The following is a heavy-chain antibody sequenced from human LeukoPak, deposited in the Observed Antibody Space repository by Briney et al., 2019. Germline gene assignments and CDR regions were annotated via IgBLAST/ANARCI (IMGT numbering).Heavy chain of an antibody. J-gene: IGHJ6*02. Sequence: GASVKVSCKASGYTFTGYHMHWVRQAPGQGLEWMGWINSGNSNTKYDQKFQGRVTITRDTSANTAYMELSSLRSEDTAVYYCAREQWLGSFYYYYYGLDVWGQGTTVTVSS. CDR1: GYTFTGYH. CDR3: AREQWLGSFYYYYYGLDV. D-gene: IGHD6-19*01. V-gene: IGHV1-3*04. CDR2: INSGNSNT.